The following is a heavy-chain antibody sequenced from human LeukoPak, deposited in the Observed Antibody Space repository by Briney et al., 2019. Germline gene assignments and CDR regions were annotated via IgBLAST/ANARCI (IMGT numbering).Heavy chain of an antibody. CDR1: GYTFAGHH. V-gene: IGHV1-2*02. Sequence: ASVKVSCKTSGYTFAGHHIHWVRQAPGQGLEWMGWINPSRGDTKYAQNFQDRVIMTRDTSISTAYMDLSRLSSDDTAIYYCARAGHDSSGYSFRLDYWGQGTLVTVSS. J-gene: IGHJ4*02. CDR3: ARAGHDSSGYSFRLDY. D-gene: IGHD3-22*01. CDR2: INPSRGDT.